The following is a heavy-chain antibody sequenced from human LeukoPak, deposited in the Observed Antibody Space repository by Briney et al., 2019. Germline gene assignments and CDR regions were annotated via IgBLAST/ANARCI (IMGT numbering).Heavy chain of an antibody. CDR2: IYYSGST. Sequence: SETLSLTCTVSDGSINGYYWSWIRQPPGKGLEWIGYIYYSGSTNYNPSLKSRVTISVDTSKNQFSLKLSSVTAADTAVYYCASRIAVAGTRWYFDLWGRGTLVTVSS. CDR1: DGSINGYY. CDR3: ASRIAVAGTRWYFDL. V-gene: IGHV4-59*08. J-gene: IGHJ2*01. D-gene: IGHD6-19*01.